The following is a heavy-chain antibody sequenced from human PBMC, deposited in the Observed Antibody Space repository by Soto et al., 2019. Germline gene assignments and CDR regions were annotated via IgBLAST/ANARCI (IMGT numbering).Heavy chain of an antibody. CDR1: GFTFSSYS. D-gene: IGHD5-12*01. CDR3: ARGSNTGYEQPSFDY. CDR2: ISSSGIFT. J-gene: IGHJ4*02. V-gene: IGHV3-21*01. Sequence: GRSLRLSCVASGFTFSSYSMNWVRQAPGKGLEWVSSISSSGIFTYNADSVKGRFTISRDNAKNSLYLQMNSLRAEDTAVYYCARGSNTGYEQPSFDYLGQGNLVTGSS.